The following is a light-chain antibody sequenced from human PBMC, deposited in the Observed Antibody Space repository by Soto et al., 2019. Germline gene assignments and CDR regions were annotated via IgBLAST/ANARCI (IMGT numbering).Light chain of an antibody. CDR2: GAS. CDR1: QSVSSSY. CDR3: QQYGSSPRT. Sequence: EIVLTQSPGTLSLSPGERATISCRASQSVSSSYLAWYQQKHGQAPRLLIYGASSRATGIPDRFSGSGSGTDFTLTISRLEPEAFAVYYCQQYGSSPRTFGQGTKLEIK. J-gene: IGKJ2*01. V-gene: IGKV3-20*01.